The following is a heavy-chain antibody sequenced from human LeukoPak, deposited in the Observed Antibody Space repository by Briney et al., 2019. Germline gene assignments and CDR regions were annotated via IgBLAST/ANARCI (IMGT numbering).Heavy chain of an antibody. Sequence: PSETLSLTCAVYGGSFSGYYWSWIRQPPGKGLEWIGEINHSGSTNYNPSLKSRVTISVDTSKNQFSLKLSSVTAADTAAYYCARLMGSGSYLDYWGQGTLVTVSS. D-gene: IGHD3-10*01. J-gene: IGHJ4*02. CDR2: INHSGST. CDR3: ARLMGSGSYLDY. V-gene: IGHV4-34*01. CDR1: GGSFSGYY.